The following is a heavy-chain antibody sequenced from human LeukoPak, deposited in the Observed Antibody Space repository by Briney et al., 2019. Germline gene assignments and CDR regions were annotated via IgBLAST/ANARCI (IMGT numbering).Heavy chain of an antibody. CDR2: ISGSGGST. CDR3: AKGSDSSGLYPFDY. CDR1: GFTFSSYA. V-gene: IGHV3-23*01. J-gene: IGHJ4*02. Sequence: PGGSLRLSCAASGFTFSSYAMSWVRQAPGKGLEWVSAISGSGGSTYYADSVKGRFTISRDNSKNTLYLQINSLRAEDTAVYYCAKGSDSSGLYPFDYWGQGTLVTVSS. D-gene: IGHD3-22*01.